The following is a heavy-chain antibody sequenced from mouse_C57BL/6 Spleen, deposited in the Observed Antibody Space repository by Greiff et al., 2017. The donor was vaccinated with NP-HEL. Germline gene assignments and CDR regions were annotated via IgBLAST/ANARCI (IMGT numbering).Heavy chain of an antibody. J-gene: IGHJ3*01. D-gene: IGHD1-1*01. CDR1: GYTFTDYY. Sequence: EVQLQQSGPELVKPGASVKISCKASGYTFTDYYMNWVKQSHGKSLEWIGDINPNNGGTSYNQKFKGKATLTVDKSSSTAYMELRSLTSEDSAVYYCARHYYGSSYVGFAYWGQRTLVTVSA. CDR2: INPNNGGT. CDR3: ARHYYGSSYVGFAY. V-gene: IGHV1-26*01.